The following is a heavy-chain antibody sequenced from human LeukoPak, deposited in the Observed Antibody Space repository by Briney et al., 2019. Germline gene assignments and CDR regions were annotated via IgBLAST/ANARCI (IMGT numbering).Heavy chain of an antibody. Sequence: ASVKVSCKASGYTFTGYYMHWVRQAPGQGLEWMRRINPNSGGTNYAQKFQGRVTMTRDTSISTAYMELSRLRSDDTAVYYCARDFGSSWYSYYYGMDVWGQGTTVTVSS. D-gene: IGHD6-13*01. CDR1: GYTFTGYY. CDR3: ARDFGSSWYSYYYGMDV. CDR2: INPNSGGT. J-gene: IGHJ6*02. V-gene: IGHV1-2*06.